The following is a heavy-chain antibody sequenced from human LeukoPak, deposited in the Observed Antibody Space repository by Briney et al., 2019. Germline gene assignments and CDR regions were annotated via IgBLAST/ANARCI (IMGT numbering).Heavy chain of an antibody. V-gene: IGHV1-69*13. CDR3: ARGCSRTSCPSDY. Sequence: GASVKVSCKASGGTFSSYAISWVRQAPGQGLEWMGGIIPIFGTANYAQKFQGRVTITADESTSTAYMELSSLRSEDTAVYYCARGCSRTSCPSDYWGQGTLVTVSS. J-gene: IGHJ4*02. D-gene: IGHD2-2*01. CDR2: IIPIFGTA. CDR1: GGTFSSYA.